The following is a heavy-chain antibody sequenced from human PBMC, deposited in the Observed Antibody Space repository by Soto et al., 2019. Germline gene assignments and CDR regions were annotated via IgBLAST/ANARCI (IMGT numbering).Heavy chain of an antibody. Sequence: GASVKVSCKASGGTFSSYAISWVRQAPGQGLEWMGGIIPIFGTANYAQKFQGRVTITADESTSTAYMELSSLRSEDTAVYYCARQYEAKTRKASSSHYYYYGMDVWGQGTTVTVSS. J-gene: IGHJ6*02. CDR3: ARQYEAKTRKASSSHYYYYGMDV. D-gene: IGHD6-6*01. CDR2: IIPIFGTA. V-gene: IGHV1-69*13. CDR1: GGTFSSYA.